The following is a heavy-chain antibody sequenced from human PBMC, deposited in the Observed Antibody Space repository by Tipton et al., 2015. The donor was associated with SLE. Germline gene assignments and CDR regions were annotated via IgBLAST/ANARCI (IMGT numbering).Heavy chain of an antibody. CDR1: GGSFSGYY. D-gene: IGHD3-3*01. J-gene: IGHJ4*02. V-gene: IGHV4-34*01. Sequence: TLSLTCAVYGGSFSGYYWSWIRQPPEKGLEWIGEINHSGSTNYNPSLKSRVTISVDTSKNHFSLKLSSVTAADTAVYYCARLVRFLGGRFFDYWGQGTLVTVSS. CDR3: ARLVRFLGGRFFDY. CDR2: INHSGST.